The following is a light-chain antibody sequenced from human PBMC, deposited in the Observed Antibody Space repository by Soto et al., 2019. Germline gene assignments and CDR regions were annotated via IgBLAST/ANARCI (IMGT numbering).Light chain of an antibody. Sequence: EIVLTQSTGTLSWSLGERATLSCRASQSLSQYLAWYQQKPGQAPRLLIYGASSRANGIPDRFSGSGSGTDFTLTINGLEPEDFAVYYCQQYATSARLTFGPGTNVDI. CDR3: QQYATSARLT. CDR1: QSLSQY. V-gene: IGKV3-20*01. J-gene: IGKJ3*01. CDR2: GAS.